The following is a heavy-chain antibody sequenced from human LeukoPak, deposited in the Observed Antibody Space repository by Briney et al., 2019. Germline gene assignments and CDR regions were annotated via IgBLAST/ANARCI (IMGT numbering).Heavy chain of an antibody. J-gene: IGHJ5*02. Sequence: PSETLSLTCTVSGGSIRNYYWSWIRQPPGKGLEWIGYVYYSGSTDYNPSLKSRVAISVDPSKNHFSLSLSSVTAADTAVYCCARHSMMASYNWFDPWGQGTQVTVSS. CDR1: GGSIRNYY. D-gene: IGHD3-22*01. CDR3: ARHSMMASYNWFDP. CDR2: VYYSGST. V-gene: IGHV4-59*08.